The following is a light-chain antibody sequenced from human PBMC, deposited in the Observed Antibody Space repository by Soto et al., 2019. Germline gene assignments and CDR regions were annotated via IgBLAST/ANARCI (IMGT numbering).Light chain of an antibody. CDR1: QSIGYW. V-gene: IGKV1-5*01. CDR2: AAS. CDR3: QQHNSYAKT. J-gene: IGKJ1*01. Sequence: SNLFASVGGIDPGAGLASQSIGYWLAWYQQKPGKAPNLLIYAASSLETGVPSRFSGSGSGTEFALSIRSRHPDGTAIYYYQQHNSYAKTVGQGSKVDIK.